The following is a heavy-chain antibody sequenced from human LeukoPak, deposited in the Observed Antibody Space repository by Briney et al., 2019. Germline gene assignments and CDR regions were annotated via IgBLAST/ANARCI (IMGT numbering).Heavy chain of an antibody. CDR1: GYSFTSQW. J-gene: IGHJ6*02. D-gene: IGHD3-10*01. CDR2: IYPADSDT. V-gene: IGHV5-51*01. Sequence: GESLKISCKGSGYSFTSQWIGWVRQMPGKGLEWMGIIYPADSDTKYSPSFQGQVTISVDKSISTAYLQWSSLKASDTAIYYCARWMFYYGSGVFHYHGMDVWGQGTMVTVSS. CDR3: ARWMFYYGSGVFHYHGMDV.